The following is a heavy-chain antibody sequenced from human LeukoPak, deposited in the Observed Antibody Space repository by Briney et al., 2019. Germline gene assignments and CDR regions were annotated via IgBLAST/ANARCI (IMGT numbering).Heavy chain of an antibody. V-gene: IGHV3-23*01. J-gene: IGHJ4*02. Sequence: PGRSLRLSCAASGFTFSSYAMSWVRQAPGKGLEWVSAISGSGGSTYYADSVKGRFTISRDNSKNTLYLQMNSLRAEDTAVYYCASRTQYYYDSSGYFDYWGQGTLVTVSS. D-gene: IGHD3-22*01. CDR3: ASRTQYYYDSSGYFDY. CDR2: ISGSGGST. CDR1: GFTFSSYA.